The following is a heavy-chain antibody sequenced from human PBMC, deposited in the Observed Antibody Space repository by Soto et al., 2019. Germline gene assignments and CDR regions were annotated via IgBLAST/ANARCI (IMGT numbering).Heavy chain of an antibody. D-gene: IGHD1-26*01. CDR3: ARLVGATSPYFDY. J-gene: IGHJ4*02. V-gene: IGHV4-4*02. CDR2: IYHSGST. Sequence: PSETLSLTCAVSGGSISSSNWWSWVRQPPGKGLEWIGEIYHSGSTNYNPSLKSRVTISVDKSKNQFSLKLSSVTAADTAVYYCARLVGATSPYFDYWGQGTLVTVSS. CDR1: GGSISSSNW.